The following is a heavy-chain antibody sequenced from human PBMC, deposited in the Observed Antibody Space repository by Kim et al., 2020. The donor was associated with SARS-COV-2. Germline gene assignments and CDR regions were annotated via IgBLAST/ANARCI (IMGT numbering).Heavy chain of an antibody. Sequence: GGSLRLSCAASGFTFDDYAMHWVRQAPGKGLEWVSGISWNSGSIGYADSVKGRFTISRDNAKNSLYLQMNSLRAEDTALYYCAKDNRRGEWELSQLLGGFDYWGQGTLVTVSS. D-gene: IGHD1-26*01. J-gene: IGHJ4*02. V-gene: IGHV3-9*01. CDR3: AKDNRRGEWELSQLLGGFDY. CDR2: ISWNSGSI. CDR1: GFTFDDYA.